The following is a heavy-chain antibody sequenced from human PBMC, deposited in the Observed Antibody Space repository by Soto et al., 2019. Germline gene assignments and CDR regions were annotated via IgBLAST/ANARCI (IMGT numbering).Heavy chain of an antibody. D-gene: IGHD3-22*01. CDR3: ASRGYYDSSGYKYFQH. V-gene: IGHV3-48*02. J-gene: IGHJ1*01. Sequence: EVQLVESGGGLVQPGGSLRLSCAASGFTFSSYSMNWVRQAPGKGLEWVSYISSSSSTIYYSESVNGRFTISRDNAQNSMYLQMNSLRDEDTAVYYCASRGYYDSSGYKYFQHWGQGTLVTVTS. CDR2: ISSSSSTI. CDR1: GFTFSSYS.